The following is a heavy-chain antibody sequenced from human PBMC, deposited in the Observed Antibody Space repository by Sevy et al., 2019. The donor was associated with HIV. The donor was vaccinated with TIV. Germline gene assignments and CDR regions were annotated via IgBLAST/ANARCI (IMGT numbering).Heavy chain of an antibody. V-gene: IGHV3-21*01. CDR3: ARISCTNGVCFQGYYYYAMDV. CDR1: GFTFSSYS. J-gene: IGHJ6*02. Sequence: GGALRLSCAASGFTFSSYSMNWVRQAPGKGLEWVSSISTSSSYIYYADSVKGRFTISRDNAKNSLYLQMNSLRAEDTAVYYCARISCTNGVCFQGYYYYAMDVWGQGTTVTVSS. D-gene: IGHD2-8*01. CDR2: ISTSSSYI.